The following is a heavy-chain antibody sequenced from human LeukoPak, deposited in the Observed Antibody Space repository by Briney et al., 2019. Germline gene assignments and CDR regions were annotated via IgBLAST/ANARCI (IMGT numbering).Heavy chain of an antibody. CDR2: VDHTGST. J-gene: IGHJ6*03. Sequence: SSETLSLTCTVSDDSITMYYWTWIRQPPGKGLEWIGYVDHTGSTNFNPSLNGRVSISRDTSKNLFSLRLRSVTAADTAVYFCARGRVSSSTWYSTYYYYFYMDVWGKGTTVTVSS. CDR3: ARGRVSSSTWYSTYYYYFYMDV. CDR1: DDSITMYY. D-gene: IGHD1-1*01. V-gene: IGHV4-59*01.